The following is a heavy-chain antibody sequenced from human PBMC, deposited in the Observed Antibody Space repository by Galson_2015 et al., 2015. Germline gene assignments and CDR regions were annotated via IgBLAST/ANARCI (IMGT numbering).Heavy chain of an antibody. V-gene: IGHV4-39*01. CDR1: GGSISSSSYY. Sequence: ETLSLTCTVSGGSISSSSYYWGWIRQPPGKGLEWIGSIYYSGSTYYNPSLKSRVTISVDTSKNQFSLKLSSVTAADTAVYYCASLSGWYGEYFQHWGQGTLVTVSS. J-gene: IGHJ1*01. D-gene: IGHD6-19*01. CDR3: ASLSGWYGEYFQH. CDR2: IYYSGST.